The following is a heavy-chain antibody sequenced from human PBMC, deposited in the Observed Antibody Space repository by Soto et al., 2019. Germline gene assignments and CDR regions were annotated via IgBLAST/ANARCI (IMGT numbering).Heavy chain of an antibody. J-gene: IGHJ4*02. Sequence: HVQLVQSEAEVRKPGASVKVSCKASGYTFSTHVISWVRQAPGQGLQWMGWISAYNGDTNYAQKFQGRLTVTTDTSTSTAYMELENLRSDDTAVYYCAKAEDEILTAYPYYFDYWGQGTLVTVSS. CDR3: AKAEDEILTAYPYYFDY. CDR1: GYTFSTHV. D-gene: IGHD3-9*01. V-gene: IGHV1-18*01. CDR2: ISAYNGDT.